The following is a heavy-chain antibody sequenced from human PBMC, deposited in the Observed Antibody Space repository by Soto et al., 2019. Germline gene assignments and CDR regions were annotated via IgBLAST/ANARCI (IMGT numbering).Heavy chain of an antibody. V-gene: IGHV4-59*01. CDR2: IYYSGST. CDR1: GGPISSYY. J-gene: IGHJ4*02. Sequence: PSETLSLTCTVSGGPISSYYWSWIRQPPGKGLEWIGYIYYSGSTNYNPSLKSRVTISVDTSKNQFSLKLSSVTAADTAMYYCARGSTTEKVDSWGQGILVTSPQ. CDR3: ARGSTTEKVDS.